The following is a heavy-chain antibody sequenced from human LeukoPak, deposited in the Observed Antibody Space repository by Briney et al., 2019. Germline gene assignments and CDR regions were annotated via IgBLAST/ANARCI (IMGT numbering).Heavy chain of an antibody. D-gene: IGHD5/OR15-5a*01. J-gene: IGHJ3*02. Sequence: GGSLKLSCPHSGFTLSSYSMNWVRQAPGKGLEGVSSISSSSSYIYYADSVKGRLTISRDNANNSLYLQMNTLRAEDTAVYYWARRVYGVYDAWRSVAFEIWGQGTMVTVSS. CDR1: GFTLSSYS. CDR2: ISSSSSYI. V-gene: IGHV3-21*01. CDR3: ARRVYGVYDAWRSVAFEI.